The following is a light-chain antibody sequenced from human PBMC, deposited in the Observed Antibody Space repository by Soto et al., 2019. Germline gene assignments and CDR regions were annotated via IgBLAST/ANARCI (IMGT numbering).Light chain of an antibody. CDR1: SSDVGGYNY. V-gene: IGLV2-14*01. Sequence: QSALTQPASVSGSPGQSITISCTGTSSDVGGYNYVSWYQQHPGKDPKLVIYDVNNRPSGVSNRFSGSKAGNTASLTISGLQAEDEADYYCTSYTSSSSLVVFGGGTQLTVL. CDR3: TSYTSSSSLVV. CDR2: DVN. J-gene: IGLJ7*01.